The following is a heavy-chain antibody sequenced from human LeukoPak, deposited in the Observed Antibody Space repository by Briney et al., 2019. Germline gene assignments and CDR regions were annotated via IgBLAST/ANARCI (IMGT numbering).Heavy chain of an antibody. CDR3: VKEGVEYSYSYGDY. D-gene: IGHD3-16*01. CDR1: GFTLSDYG. J-gene: IGHJ4*02. V-gene: IGHV3-30*02. CDR2: IPFDGSHK. Sequence: GGSLRLSCVVSGFTLSDYGIHWVRQAPGRGLQWVAFIPFDGSHKYYADSVEGRFTISRDNAKNSLYLQMNNLRPDDTAFYFCVKEGVEYSYSYGDYWGQGTLVTVSS.